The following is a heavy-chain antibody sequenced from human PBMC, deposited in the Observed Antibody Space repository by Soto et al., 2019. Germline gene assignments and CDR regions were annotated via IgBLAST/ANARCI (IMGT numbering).Heavy chain of an antibody. J-gene: IGHJ4*02. CDR2: IYYSGST. D-gene: IGHD2-2*03. CDR1: GGSISSYY. V-gene: IGHV4-59*01. CDR3: AREGNLGRWIQPLDS. Sequence: SETLSLTCTVSGGSISSYYWSWIRQPPEKGLEWIGYIYYSGSTNYNPSLKSRVTISVDTSKNQFSLKLISVTTADTAVYFCAREGNLGRWIQPLDSWGQGTLVTVSS.